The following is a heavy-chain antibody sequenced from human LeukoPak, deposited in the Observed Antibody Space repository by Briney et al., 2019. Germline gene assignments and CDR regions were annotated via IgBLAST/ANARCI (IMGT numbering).Heavy chain of an antibody. Sequence: PSETLSLTCAVYGGSFSGYYWSWIRQPPGKGLEWIGEINHSGSTNYNPSLKSRVTISVDTSKNQFSLKLSSVTAADTAVYYCRRLDCSSTSCYAPLNCWGQGTLVTVSS. CDR2: INHSGST. CDR1: GGSFSGYY. D-gene: IGHD2-2*01. V-gene: IGHV4-34*01. J-gene: IGHJ4*02. CDR3: RRLDCSSTSCYAPLNC.